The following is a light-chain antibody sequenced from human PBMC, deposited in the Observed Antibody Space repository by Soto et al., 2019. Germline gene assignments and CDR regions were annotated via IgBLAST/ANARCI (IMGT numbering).Light chain of an antibody. Sequence: EIVLTQSPGALSLSPGERATLSCRASRSVSSNYLAWYQQKPGQAPRLLIYGASSRATDIPDRFSGSGSGTDFTLTIRRLEPEDFALYYCQQYGSTQLTFGGGTKVDI. CDR2: GAS. J-gene: IGKJ4*01. CDR3: QQYGSTQLT. CDR1: RSVSSNY. V-gene: IGKV3-20*01.